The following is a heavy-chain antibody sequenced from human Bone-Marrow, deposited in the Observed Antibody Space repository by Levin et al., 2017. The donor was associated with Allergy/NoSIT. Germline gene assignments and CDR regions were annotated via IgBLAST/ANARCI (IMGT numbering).Heavy chain of an antibody. CDR2: IYPGDSDT. V-gene: IGHV5-51*01. CDR1: GYSFSTYW. D-gene: IGHD3-16*01. Sequence: GESLKISCQTSGYSFSTYWVAWVRQMPGEGLEWVGMIYPGDSDTRYGPSFRGQVTISVDKSIGTAYLHWSHLRASDTAIYYYARCPDGGGDFDFWGQGALVTVSS. CDR3: ARCPDGGGDFDF. J-gene: IGHJ4*02.